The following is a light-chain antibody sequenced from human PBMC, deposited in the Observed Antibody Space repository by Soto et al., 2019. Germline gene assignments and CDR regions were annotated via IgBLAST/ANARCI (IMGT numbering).Light chain of an antibody. Sequence: QSALTQPRSVSGSPGQSVTISCTGTSSDVGAYNFVSWYQQYPGKAPKLIIYDVTKGPSGVPDRFSGSKSGNTASLTISGLQTDDEADYYCYSCAGSYTQVFGTGTKVTVL. CDR2: DVT. V-gene: IGLV2-11*01. CDR3: YSCAGSYTQV. J-gene: IGLJ1*01. CDR1: SSDVGAYNF.